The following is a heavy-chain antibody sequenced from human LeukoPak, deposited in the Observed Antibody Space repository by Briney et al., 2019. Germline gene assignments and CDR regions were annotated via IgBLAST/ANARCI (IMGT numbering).Heavy chain of an antibody. CDR2: IVYDGSSK. CDR1: GFTFSTYA. Sequence: GESLKISCDVSGFTFSTYAMQWVRRAPGKGLEWVGVIVYDGSSKYYADSVKGRFTISRDNSRNTLYLQMNSLKTDDTAVYYCGRDVSAVAGTAWFDPWGQGTLVTVSS. D-gene: IGHD6-19*01. V-gene: IGHV3-30*04. CDR3: GRDVSAVAGTAWFDP. J-gene: IGHJ5*02.